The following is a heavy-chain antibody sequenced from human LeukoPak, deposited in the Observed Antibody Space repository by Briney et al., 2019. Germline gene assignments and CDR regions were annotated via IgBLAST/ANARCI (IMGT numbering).Heavy chain of an antibody. Sequence: PGGSLRLSCAASGFTFSSYSMNWVRQAPGKGRGWVSSISSSSIYIHSADSVRGRFTISRDNAKNSLFLQMNSLRAEDTAVYYCARDEWGDAFDIWGQGTMVTVFS. D-gene: IGHD1-26*01. CDR2: ISSSSIYI. J-gene: IGHJ3*02. CDR3: ARDEWGDAFDI. CDR1: GFTFSSYS. V-gene: IGHV3-21*01.